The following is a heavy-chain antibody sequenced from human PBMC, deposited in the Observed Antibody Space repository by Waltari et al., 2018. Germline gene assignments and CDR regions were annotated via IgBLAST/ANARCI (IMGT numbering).Heavy chain of an antibody. CDR2: VYYTGIA. CDR1: GASLISSSHY. D-gene: IGHD6-19*01. CDR3: ARHERGWQVVKNSHFDY. V-gene: IGHV4-39*01. Sequence: HLQESGPKLVKPSETLSLICSVSGASLISSSHYWGWVRQPPGRGMEWIGNVYYTGIAFYNPSLMRRVNMSVDTSKNEFSLSLTSVTAADTSVYFCARHERGWQVVKNSHFDYWGQGILVSVSS. J-gene: IGHJ4*02.